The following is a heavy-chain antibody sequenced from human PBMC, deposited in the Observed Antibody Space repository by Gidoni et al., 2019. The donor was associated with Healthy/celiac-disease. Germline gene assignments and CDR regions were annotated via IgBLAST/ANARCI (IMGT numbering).Heavy chain of an antibody. Sequence: QVPLQQWGAGLLKPSETLSLTCAVYGGSFSGYYWSWIRQPPGKGLEWIGEINHSGSTNYNPSLKSRVTISVDTSKNQFSLKLSSVTAADTAVYYCARVRWLRAPFDYWGQGTLVTVSS. J-gene: IGHJ4*02. CDR2: INHSGST. CDR3: ARVRWLRAPFDY. D-gene: IGHD5-12*01. CDR1: GGSFSGYY. V-gene: IGHV4-34*01.